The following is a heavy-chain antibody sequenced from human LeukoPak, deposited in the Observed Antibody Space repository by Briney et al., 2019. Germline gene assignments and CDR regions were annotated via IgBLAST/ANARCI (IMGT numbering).Heavy chain of an antibody. D-gene: IGHD1-20*01. Sequence: PGGSLRLSCAASGFTFNRYGMHWVRQAPGKGLDCVAFIRYDESHRFYGDSVRSRFTISRDNSKNTLYLQMNSLRAEDTAVYYCAKDYSTNNWNEGIGYWGQGTLVTVSS. CDR2: IRYDESHR. CDR3: AKDYSTNNWNEGIGY. CDR1: GFTFNRYG. J-gene: IGHJ4*02. V-gene: IGHV3-30*02.